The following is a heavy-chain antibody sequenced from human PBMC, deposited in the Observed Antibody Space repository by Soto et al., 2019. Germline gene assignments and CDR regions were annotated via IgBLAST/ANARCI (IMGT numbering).Heavy chain of an antibody. CDR2: LYSGGSA. V-gene: IGHV4-59*04. J-gene: IGHJ4*02. CDR1: GGSISSYY. CDR3: VKRSPGTMLDN. Sequence: PSETLSLTCTVSGGSISSYYWNWIRQPPGKGLEWIGTLYSGGSAYYNASLKSRVAMSVDTSKNQFSLKVTSVTAADTAVYYCVKRSPGTMLDNWGQGTLVTVSS.